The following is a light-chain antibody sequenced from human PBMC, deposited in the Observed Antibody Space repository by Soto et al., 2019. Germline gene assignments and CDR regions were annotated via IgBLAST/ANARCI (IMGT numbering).Light chain of an antibody. CDR1: QSGLYSSNNKNS. J-gene: IGKJ2*01. Sequence: DIVMTQSPDSLAVSLGERATINCKCSQSGLYSSNNKNSLAWYQQKAGHPPKLLIYWASTRESGVPARFSSSGSSTAFALTISSLQAEDVAVYYCQQYYDTPHTFGQGTKLEIK. CDR2: WAS. CDR3: QQYYDTPHT. V-gene: IGKV4-1*01.